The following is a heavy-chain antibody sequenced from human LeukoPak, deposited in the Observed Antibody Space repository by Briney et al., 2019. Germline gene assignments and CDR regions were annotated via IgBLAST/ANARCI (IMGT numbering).Heavy chain of an antibody. J-gene: IGHJ5*01. CDR1: GYTFTAYY. D-gene: IGHD2-15*01. V-gene: IGHV1-2*02. Sequence: ASVKVSCKASGYTFTAYYIHWVRQAPGQGLEWMGWINPNSGGTKYAEKFQGRVTMTRDTSISTAYMVLSRLTSDDTAIYFCARGYRVSRGLCLDSWGQGTLVTVSS. CDR3: ARGYRVSRGLCLDS. CDR2: INPNSGGT.